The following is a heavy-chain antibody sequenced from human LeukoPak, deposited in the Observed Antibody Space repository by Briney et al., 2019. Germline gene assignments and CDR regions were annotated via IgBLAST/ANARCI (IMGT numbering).Heavy chain of an antibody. CDR3: ARDADSSSWPHATIDY. D-gene: IGHD6-13*01. CDR1: GFTFSSYS. Sequence: PGGSLRLSCAASGFTFSSYSMNWVRQAPGKGLEWVSSISSSSSYIYYADSVKGRFTISRDNAKNSLYLQMNSLRAEDTAVYYCARDADSSSWPHATIDYWGQGTLVTVSS. CDR2: ISSSSSYI. J-gene: IGHJ4*02. V-gene: IGHV3-21*01.